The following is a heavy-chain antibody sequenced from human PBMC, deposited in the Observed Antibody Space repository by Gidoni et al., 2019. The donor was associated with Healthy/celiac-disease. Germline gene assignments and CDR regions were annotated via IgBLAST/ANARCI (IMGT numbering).Heavy chain of an antibody. D-gene: IGHD1-26*01. J-gene: IGHJ4*02. CDR2: IIPIFGTA. CDR1: GGTFSSYA. CDR3: ARDVDEAGLVGATHSYYFDY. V-gene: IGHV1-69*01. Sequence: QVQLVQSGAEVKKPGSSVKVSCKASGGTFSSYAISWVRQAPGQGLEWMGGIIPIFGTANYAQKFQGRVTITADESTSTAYMELSSLRSEDTAVYYCARDVDEAGLVGATHSYYFDYWGQGTLVTVSS.